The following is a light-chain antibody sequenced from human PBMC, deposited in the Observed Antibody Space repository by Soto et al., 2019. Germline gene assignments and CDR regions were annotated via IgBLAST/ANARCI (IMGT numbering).Light chain of an antibody. Sequence: DIQMTQSPSSLSASVGARVTIACRASQSISNYLNWYQQRPGKAPKLLIYAASSLQRGVPSRFSGSGSGTDFTLTISSLQPEDFVTYYCQQTYSTPITFGQGTRLEIK. CDR2: AAS. CDR3: QQTYSTPIT. CDR1: QSISNY. V-gene: IGKV1-39*01. J-gene: IGKJ5*01.